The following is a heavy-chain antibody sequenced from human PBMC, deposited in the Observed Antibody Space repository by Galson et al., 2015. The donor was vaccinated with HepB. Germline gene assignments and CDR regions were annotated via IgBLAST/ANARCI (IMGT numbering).Heavy chain of an antibody. Sequence: LSLTCTVSGGSFSRSSYYWAWIRQPPGKGLEWIGSITYSGITYYNASLKSRVTISVDTSKNQFSLKLRSVTAADTAVYYCASDGDHWGQGTLVTVSS. J-gene: IGHJ4*02. D-gene: IGHD5-24*01. CDR1: GGSFSRSSYY. V-gene: IGHV4-39*01. CDR2: ITYSGIT. CDR3: ASDGDH.